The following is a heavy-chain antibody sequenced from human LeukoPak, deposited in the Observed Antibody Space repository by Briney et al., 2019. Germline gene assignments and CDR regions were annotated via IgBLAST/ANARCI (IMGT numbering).Heavy chain of an antibody. J-gene: IGHJ4*02. D-gene: IGHD3-22*01. CDR3: ARDHDSTGYFDY. Sequence: GGSLRLSCAASTFTFSSYAMSWVRQAPGKGLEWVSVIYSGGTTYCADSVKGRFTISRDNSKNTLYLQMNSLRAEDTAVYYCARDHDSTGYFDYWGQGTLVTVSS. V-gene: IGHV3-66*01. CDR2: IYSGGTT. CDR1: TFTFSSYA.